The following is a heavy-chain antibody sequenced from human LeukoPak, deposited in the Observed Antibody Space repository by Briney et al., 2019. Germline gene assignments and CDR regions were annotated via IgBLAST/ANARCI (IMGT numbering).Heavy chain of an antibody. CDR3: ARDRGGVIRSSWPNEAFDI. CDR1: GGSISSYY. J-gene: IGHJ3*02. D-gene: IGHD6-13*01. V-gene: IGHV4-59*12. Sequence: PSETLSLTCTVSGGSISSYYWSWIRQPPGKGLEWIGSIYYSGSTYYNPSLKSRVTISVDTSKDQFSLKLSSVTAADTAVYYCARDRGGVIRSSWPNEAFDIWGQGTMVTVSS. CDR2: IYYSGST.